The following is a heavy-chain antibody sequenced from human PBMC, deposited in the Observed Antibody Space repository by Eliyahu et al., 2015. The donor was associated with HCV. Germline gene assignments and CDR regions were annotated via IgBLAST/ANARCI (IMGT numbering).Heavy chain of an antibody. V-gene: IGHV4-59*01. CDR3: ASRSQYDSVAFDI. CDR2: IYYSGST. Sequence: QVQLQESGPGLVKPSETLSLTCTVSGGSISSYYWSWIRQPPGKGLEWIGYIYYSGSTHYNPSLKSRVTISVDTSKNQFSLKLSSVTAADTAVYYCASRSQYDSVAFDIWGQGTMVTVSS. CDR1: GGSISSYY. D-gene: IGHD3-10*01. J-gene: IGHJ3*02.